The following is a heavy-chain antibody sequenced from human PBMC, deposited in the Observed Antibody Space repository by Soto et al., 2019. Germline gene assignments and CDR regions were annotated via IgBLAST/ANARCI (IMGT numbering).Heavy chain of an antibody. Sequence: GGSLRLSCAASGFSFSNYAMNWVRQAPGKGLEWVSGISGGGGGTYYADSVKGRFIISRDNSKNTLYLQMNSLRDEDTAVYYCAKDRLPGSSKSIQFDYWGQGTLVTVSS. J-gene: IGHJ4*02. CDR3: AKDRLPGSSKSIQFDY. CDR1: GFSFSNYA. CDR2: ISGGGGGT. V-gene: IGHV3-23*01. D-gene: IGHD6-6*01.